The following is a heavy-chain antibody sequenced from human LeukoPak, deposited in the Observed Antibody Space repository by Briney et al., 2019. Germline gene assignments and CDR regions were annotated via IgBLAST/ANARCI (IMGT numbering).Heavy chain of an antibody. CDR3: ARDGSGYYDSSGYYH. V-gene: IGHV3-48*04. J-gene: IGHJ4*02. CDR2: ISSRSSTI. Sequence: GGSLRLSCAASGFTFNSYSMHWVRRAPGKGLEWVSYISSRSSTIYYADSVKGRFTISRDNAKNSLYLQMNSLRAEDTAVYYCARDGSGYYDSSGYYHWGQGTLVTVSS. D-gene: IGHD3-22*01. CDR1: GFTFNSYS.